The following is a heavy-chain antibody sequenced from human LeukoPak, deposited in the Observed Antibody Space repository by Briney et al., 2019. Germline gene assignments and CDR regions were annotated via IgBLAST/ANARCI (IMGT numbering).Heavy chain of an antibody. CDR3: AKQLGYCSDGSCYFPY. Sequence: GGSLRLSCATSGFTFSSSAMSWVRQAPGKGLEWVSAISNNGGYTYYADSVQGRFTISRDNSKSTLCLQMNGLRAEDTAVYYCAKQLGYCSDGSCYFPYWGQGTLVTVSS. J-gene: IGHJ4*02. D-gene: IGHD2-15*01. V-gene: IGHV3-23*01. CDR2: ISNNGGYT. CDR1: GFTFSSSA.